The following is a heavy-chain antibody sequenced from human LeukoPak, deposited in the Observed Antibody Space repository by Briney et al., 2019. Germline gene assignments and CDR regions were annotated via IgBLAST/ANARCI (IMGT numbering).Heavy chain of an antibody. CDR3: ARDLITMVRGALSPFDY. Sequence: ASVKVSCKASGYTFTSYGISWVRQAPGQGLEWMGWISAYTGKTNYVQKFQGRVTMTTDTSTSTAYMELTSLRSDDTAVYYCARDLITMVRGALSPFDYWGQGTLVTVSS. CDR1: GYTFTSYG. J-gene: IGHJ4*02. V-gene: IGHV1-18*01. CDR2: ISAYTGKT. D-gene: IGHD3-10*01.